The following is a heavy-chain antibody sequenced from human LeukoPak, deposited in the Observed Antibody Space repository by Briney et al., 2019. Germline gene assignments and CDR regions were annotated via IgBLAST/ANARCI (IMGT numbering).Heavy chain of an antibody. V-gene: IGHV3-30*03. CDR3: AREVGGSAFDI. Sequence: PGGSLRLSCAASGFTFSSYGMHWVRQAPGEGLEWVAVISYDGSNKYYADSVKGRFTISRHNSKNTLYLQMNSLRAEDTAVYYCAREVGGSAFDIWGQGTMVTVSS. CDR2: ISYDGSNK. CDR1: GFTFSSYG. D-gene: IGHD3-16*01. J-gene: IGHJ3*02.